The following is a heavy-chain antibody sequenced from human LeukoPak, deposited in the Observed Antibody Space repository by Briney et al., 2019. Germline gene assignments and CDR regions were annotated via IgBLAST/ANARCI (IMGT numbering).Heavy chain of an antibody. CDR2: ISPSSSYI. Sequence: GGSLRLSCAASGFSFSSSSMNWVRQAPGKGLEFVSSISPSSSYIYYADSVKGRFTISRDNSKNTLDLQMNSLRVEDTAVYYCARGVRTDWYFDLWGRGTLVTVSS. V-gene: IGHV3-21*01. J-gene: IGHJ2*01. D-gene: IGHD3-10*01. CDR1: GFSFSSSS. CDR3: ARGVRTDWYFDL.